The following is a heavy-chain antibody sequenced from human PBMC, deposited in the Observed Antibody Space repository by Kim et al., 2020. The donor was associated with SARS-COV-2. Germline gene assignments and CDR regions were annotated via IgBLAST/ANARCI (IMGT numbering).Heavy chain of an antibody. Sequence: SETLSLTCTVSGGSISSYYWSWIRQPPGKGLEWIGYIYYSGSTNYNPSLKSRVTISVDTSKNQFSLKLSSVTAADTAVYYCAREQLSYYYGSGASAGDAFDIWGQGTMVTVSS. CDR2: IYYSGST. CDR1: GGSISSYY. V-gene: IGHV4-59*01. CDR3: AREQLSYYYGSGASAGDAFDI. J-gene: IGHJ3*02. D-gene: IGHD3-10*01.